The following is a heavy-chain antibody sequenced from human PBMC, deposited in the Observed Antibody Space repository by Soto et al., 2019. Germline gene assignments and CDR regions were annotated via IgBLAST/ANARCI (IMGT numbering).Heavy chain of an antibody. Sequence: RRLSCAASGFTFSSYGMHWVRQAPGKGLEWVAVISYDGSNKYYADSVKGRFTISRDNSKNTLYLQMNSLRAEDTAVYYCAKAGNYDFWSGYYSSPTGYFDYWGQGTLVTVSS. J-gene: IGHJ4*02. CDR1: GFTFSSYG. V-gene: IGHV3-30*18. D-gene: IGHD3-3*01. CDR2: ISYDGSNK. CDR3: AKAGNYDFWSGYYSSPTGYFDY.